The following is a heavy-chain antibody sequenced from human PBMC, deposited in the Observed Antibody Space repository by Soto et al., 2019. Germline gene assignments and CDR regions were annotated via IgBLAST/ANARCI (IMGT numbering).Heavy chain of an antibody. CDR2: IYTSGST. D-gene: IGHD3-22*01. V-gene: IGHV4-4*07. CDR3: AGRWGSGYLRYYGMDV. J-gene: IGHJ6*02. Sequence: SETLSLTCTVSGGSISSYYWSWIRQPAGKGLEWIGRIYTSGSTNYNPSLKSRVTMSVDTSKNQFSLKLSSVTAADTAVYYCAGRWGSGYLRYYGMDVWGQGNTVTVSS. CDR1: GGSISSYY.